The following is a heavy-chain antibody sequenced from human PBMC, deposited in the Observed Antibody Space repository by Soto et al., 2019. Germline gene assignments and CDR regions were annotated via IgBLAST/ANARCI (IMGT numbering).Heavy chain of an antibody. J-gene: IGHJ1*01. CDR1: GFTFSSYG. D-gene: IGHD2-21*02. V-gene: IGHV3-33*01. Sequence: QVQLVESGGGVVQPGRSLRLSCAASGFTFSSYGMHWVRQAPGKGLERVAVIWYDGSNKYYADSVKGRFTISRDNSKNTLYLQMNSLRAEDTAVDYCGREGCGSDCYNKYFQHWGQGTLVTVSS. CDR2: IWYDGSNK. CDR3: GREGCGSDCYNKYFQH.